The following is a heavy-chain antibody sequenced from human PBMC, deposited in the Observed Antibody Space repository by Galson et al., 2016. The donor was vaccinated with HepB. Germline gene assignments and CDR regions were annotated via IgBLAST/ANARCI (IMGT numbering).Heavy chain of an antibody. D-gene: IGHD6-13*01. CDR2: IKEDGGET. CDR3: TRDFGYSNYD. J-gene: IGHJ4*02. Sequence: SLRLSCADSGFTFSYYWMSWVRQGPGKGLEWVGNIKEDGGETNYVDSVKGRFSISRDNAKNSLYLQMNSLRFEDTAVYYCTRDFGYSNYDWGQGTLVTVSS. CDR1: GFTFSYYW. V-gene: IGHV3-7*01.